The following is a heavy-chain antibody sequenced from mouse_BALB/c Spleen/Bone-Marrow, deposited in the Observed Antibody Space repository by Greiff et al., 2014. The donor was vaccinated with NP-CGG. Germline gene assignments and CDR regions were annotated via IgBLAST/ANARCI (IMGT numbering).Heavy chain of an antibody. J-gene: IGHJ2*01. Sequence: LVKTGASVKISCKASGYSFTGYYMHWVKQSHGKSLEWIGYISCYNGAISYNQKFKGKATFTVDTSSSTAYMQFNSLTSEDSAVYYCARRDYGNFFDYWGQGTTLTVSS. D-gene: IGHD2-1*01. CDR3: ARRDYGNFFDY. CDR1: GYSFTGYY. CDR2: ISCYNGAI. V-gene: IGHV1S34*01.